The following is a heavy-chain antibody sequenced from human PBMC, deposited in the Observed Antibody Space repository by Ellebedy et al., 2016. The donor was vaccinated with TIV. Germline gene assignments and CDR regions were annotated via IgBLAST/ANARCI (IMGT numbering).Heavy chain of an antibody. J-gene: IGHJ6*02. D-gene: IGHD6-19*01. CDR1: GGSISSSSYY. CDR2: IYYSGST. V-gene: IGHV4-61*01. CDR3: AREGEQWLGGAYYYYGMDV. Sequence: SETLSLTXTVSGGSISSSSYYWSWIRQPPGKGLEWIGYIYYSGSTNYNPSLKSRVTISVDTSKNQFSLKLSSVTAADTAVYYCAREGEQWLGGAYYYYGMDVWGQGTTVTVSS.